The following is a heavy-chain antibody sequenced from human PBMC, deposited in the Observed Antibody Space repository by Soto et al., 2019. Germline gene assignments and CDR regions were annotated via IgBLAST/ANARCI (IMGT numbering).Heavy chain of an antibody. CDR1: GGTFSSYT. CDR2: IIPILGIA. Sequence: QVQLVQSGAEVKKPGSSVKVSCKASGGTFSSYTISWVRQAPGQGLEWMGRIIPILGIANYAQKFQGRVTITADKATSTAYMELSSLRSEDTAVYYCALGYCSSTSCFPWGQGTLVTVSS. J-gene: IGHJ5*02. CDR3: ALGYCSSTSCFP. D-gene: IGHD2-2*01. V-gene: IGHV1-69*02.